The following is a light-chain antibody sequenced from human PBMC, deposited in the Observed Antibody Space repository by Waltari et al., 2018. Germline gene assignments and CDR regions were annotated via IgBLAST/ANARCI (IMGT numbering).Light chain of an antibody. CDR1: SSDVGAYNY. CDR2: DVS. CDR3: SSYTTSSTVV. V-gene: IGLV2-14*03. J-gene: IGLJ2*01. Sequence: SSDVGAYNYVSWYRQHPGTAPKLLIFDVSHRPSGVSNRFSGSKSGNTASLTISGLQAEDEADYYCSSYTTSSTVVFGGGTKLTVL.